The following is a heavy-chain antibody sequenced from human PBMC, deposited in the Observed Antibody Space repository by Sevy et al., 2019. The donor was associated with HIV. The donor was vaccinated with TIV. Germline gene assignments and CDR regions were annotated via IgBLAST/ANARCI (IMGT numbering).Heavy chain of an antibody. J-gene: IGHJ2*01. Sequence: GGSLRLSCAASGFTFSSNAFSWVRQTPGKGLEWVSGISGGGGSTYYADSVKGRFTISRDNSKNTLYLQMNSLRVEDTAVYFCAKGNSDFWSGFRYFDLWGRGTLVTVSS. V-gene: IGHV3-23*01. CDR2: ISGGGGST. CDR3: AKGNSDFWSGFRYFDL. CDR1: GFTFSSNA. D-gene: IGHD3-3*01.